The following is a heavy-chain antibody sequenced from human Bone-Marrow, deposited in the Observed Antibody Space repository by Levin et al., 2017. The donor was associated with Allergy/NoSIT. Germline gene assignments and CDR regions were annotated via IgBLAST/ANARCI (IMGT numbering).Heavy chain of an antibody. Sequence: GGSLRLSCAASGFTFSSYWMSWVRQAPGKGLEWVANIKQDGSEKYYVDSVKGRFTISRDNAKNSLYLQMNSLRAEDTAVYYCARAPSRVAPEKYYYYDYMDGWGKGTTVTVSS. CDR2: IKQDGSEK. CDR3: ARAPSRVAPEKYYYYDYMDG. V-gene: IGHV3-7*03. CDR1: GFTFSSYW. J-gene: IGHJ6*03. D-gene: IGHD3-3*01.